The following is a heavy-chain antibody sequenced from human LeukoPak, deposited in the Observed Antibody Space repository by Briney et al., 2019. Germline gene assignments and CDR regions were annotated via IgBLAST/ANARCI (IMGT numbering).Heavy chain of an antibody. CDR3: ARDDCSSISCYHNWFDP. Sequence: PGGSLRLSCAASGFTFSSYWTSWVRQAPGKGLEWVANIKQDGSEKYYVDSVKGRFTISRDNAKNSLYLQMNSLRAEDTAVYYCARDDCSSISCYHNWFDPWGQGTLVTVSS. D-gene: IGHD2-2*01. CDR1: GFTFSSYW. V-gene: IGHV3-7*01. J-gene: IGHJ5*02. CDR2: IKQDGSEK.